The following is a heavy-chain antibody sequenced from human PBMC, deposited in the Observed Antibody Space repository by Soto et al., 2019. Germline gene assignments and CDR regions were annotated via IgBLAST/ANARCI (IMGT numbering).Heavy chain of an antibody. J-gene: IGHJ6*02. CDR3: ARVRWNDQPYIMDV. D-gene: IGHD1-1*01. V-gene: IGHV3-33*01. Sequence: PGGSLRLSCAASGVTFISYGMHWVRQAPGKGLEWVAVIWYDGSNKYYADSVKGRFTISRDNSKNTLYLQMNSLRAEDTAVYYCARVRWNDQPYIMDVWGQGTTVTVSS. CDR1: GVTFISYG. CDR2: IWYDGSNK.